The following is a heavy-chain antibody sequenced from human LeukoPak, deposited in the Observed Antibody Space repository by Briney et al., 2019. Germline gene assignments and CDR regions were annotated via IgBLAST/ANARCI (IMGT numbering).Heavy chain of an antibody. D-gene: IGHD3-16*02. J-gene: IGHJ4*02. V-gene: IGHV3-23*01. CDR3: ARGGAYDYVWGSYRFDY. Sequence: PGGSLRLSCAASGFTFSSYAMSWVRQAPGKGLEWVSAISGSGGSTYYADSVKGRFTISRDNSKNTLYLQMNSLRAEDTAVYYCARGGAYDYVWGSYRFDYWGQGTLVTVSS. CDR2: ISGSGGST. CDR1: GFTFSSYA.